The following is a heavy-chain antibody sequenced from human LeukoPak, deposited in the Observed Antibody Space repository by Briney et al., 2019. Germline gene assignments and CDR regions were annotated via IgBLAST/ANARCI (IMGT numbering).Heavy chain of an antibody. V-gene: IGHV3-23*01. Sequence: GGSLRLSCAASGFTFSSYAMSWVRQAPGKGPEWVSAISGSGGSTYYADSVKGRFTISRDNSKNTLYLQMNSLRAEDTAVYYCAKDTAMVQYYFDYWGQGTLVTVSS. CDR2: ISGSGGST. D-gene: IGHD5-18*01. J-gene: IGHJ4*02. CDR3: AKDTAMVQYYFDY. CDR1: GFTFSSYA.